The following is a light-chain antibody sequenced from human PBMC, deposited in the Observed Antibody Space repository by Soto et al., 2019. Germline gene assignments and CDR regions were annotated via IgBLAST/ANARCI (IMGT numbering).Light chain of an antibody. CDR2: AAS. CDR3: QQSYSTPFT. V-gene: IGKV1-39*01. Sequence: DIQMTQSPSSLSASVGDSVTITCRASQSISNYLNWYQQKPGKAPKLLVYAASSLQSGVPSRFSGSGSGTDFTLTISSLQPEDFANYYCQQSYSTPFTFGPGTKLDIK. J-gene: IGKJ3*01. CDR1: QSISNY.